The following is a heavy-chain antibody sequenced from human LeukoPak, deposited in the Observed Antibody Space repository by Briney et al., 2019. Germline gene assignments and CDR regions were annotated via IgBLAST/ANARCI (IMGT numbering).Heavy chain of an antibody. CDR2: IYRSGGT. CDR1: GFLICSHY. D-gene: IGHD5-24*01. CDR3: TRTIPPAH. J-gene: IGHJ4*02. V-gene: IGHV3-53*01. Sequence: GGSLRLSCTASGFLICSHYISWVRQAPGKGLDWVSVIYRSGGTYFADSVKGRFTISRDDSQNTVSLQMNNLRAEDTAVYYCTRTIPPAHWGQGTLVTVSS.